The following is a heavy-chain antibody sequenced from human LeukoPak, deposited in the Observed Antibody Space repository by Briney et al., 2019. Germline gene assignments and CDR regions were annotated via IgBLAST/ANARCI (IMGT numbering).Heavy chain of an antibody. CDR3: ARDNYDILTGYLNMDV. D-gene: IGHD3-9*01. CDR2: IYTSGST. V-gene: IGHV4-4*07. CDR1: GGSISSYY. J-gene: IGHJ6*03. Sequence: PSETLSLTCTVSGGSISSYYWSWIRQPAGKGLEWIGRIYTSGSTNYNPSLKSRVTMSVDTFKNQFSLKLSSVTAADTAVYYCARDNYDILTGYLNMDVWGKGTTVTVSS.